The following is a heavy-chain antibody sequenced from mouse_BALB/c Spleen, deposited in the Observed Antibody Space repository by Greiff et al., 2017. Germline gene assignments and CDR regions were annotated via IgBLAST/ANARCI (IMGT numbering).Heavy chain of an antibody. V-gene: IGHV5-6-3*01. CDR3: ARVYYGFAY. CDR1: GFTFSSYG. D-gene: IGHD1-1*01. J-gene: IGHJ3*01. CDR2: INSNGGST. Sequence: EVMLVESGGGLVQPGGSLKLSCAASGFTFSSYGMSWVRQTPDKRLELVATINSNGGSTYYPDSVKGRFTISRDNAKNTLYLQMSSLKSEDTAMYYCARVYYGFAYWGQGTLVTVSA.